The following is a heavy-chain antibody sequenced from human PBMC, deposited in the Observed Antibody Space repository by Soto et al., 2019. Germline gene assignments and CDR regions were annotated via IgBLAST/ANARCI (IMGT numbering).Heavy chain of an antibody. CDR3: ARGTSSGSGY. J-gene: IGHJ4*02. V-gene: IGHV3-74*01. CDR2: ISNDSSIT. Sequence: TGGSLRLSCEASGFIFSNYWMHWVRQTPGTGLVWVSRISNDSSITNYADSVKGRFTISRDNAKNTLYLQMNSLRAEDTAVYYCARGTSSGSGYWGQGTLVTVSS. D-gene: IGHD6-19*01. CDR1: GFIFSNYW.